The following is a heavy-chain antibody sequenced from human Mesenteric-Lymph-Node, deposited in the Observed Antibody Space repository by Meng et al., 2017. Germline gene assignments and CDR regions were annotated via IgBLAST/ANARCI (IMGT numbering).Heavy chain of an antibody. J-gene: IGHJ6*02. CDR1: GGSISSYY. Sequence: SETLSLTCTVSGGSISSYYWGWIRQPPGKGLEWIGSIYYSGSTYYNPSLKSRVTISVDTSKNQFSLKLSSVTAADTAVYYCARYCSGGSCGYYYYGMDVWGQGTTVTVSS. V-gene: IGHV4-39*07. CDR2: IYYSGST. CDR3: ARYCSGGSCGYYYYGMDV. D-gene: IGHD2-15*01.